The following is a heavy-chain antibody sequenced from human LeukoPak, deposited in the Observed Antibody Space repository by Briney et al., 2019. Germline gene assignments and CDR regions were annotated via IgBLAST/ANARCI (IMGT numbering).Heavy chain of an antibody. CDR3: AKVKYSYGSGIVDY. CDR1: GFPFSSYG. CDR2: IWYDGSNK. V-gene: IGHV3-33*06. D-gene: IGHD5-18*01. J-gene: IGHJ4*02. Sequence: GGPLRLSCAASGFPFSSYGMHWVRQAPGKGREWVAVIWYDGSNKYYADSVKGRFTISRDNSKNTLYLQMNSLRAEDTAVYYCAKVKYSYGSGIVDYWGQGTLVTVSS.